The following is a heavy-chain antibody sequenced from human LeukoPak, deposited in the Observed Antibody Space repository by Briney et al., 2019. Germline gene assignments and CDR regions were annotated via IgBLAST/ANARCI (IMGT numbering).Heavy chain of an antibody. J-gene: IGHJ3*02. D-gene: IGHD3-10*01. CDR1: GFTFSSYD. V-gene: IGHV3-13*01. CDR3: ARESRSMVRGSRSDAFDI. Sequence: GGSLRLSCAASGFTFSSYDMHWVRHATGKGLEWVSAIGTAGDTYYPGSVKGRFTISRENAKNSLYLQMNSLRAGDTAVYYCARESRSMVRGSRSDAFDIWGQGTMVTVSS. CDR2: IGTAGDT.